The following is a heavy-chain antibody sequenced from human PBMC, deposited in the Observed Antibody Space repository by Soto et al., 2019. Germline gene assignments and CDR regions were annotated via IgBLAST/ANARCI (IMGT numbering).Heavy chain of an antibody. CDR1: GGSISSSSYY. Sequence: QLQLQESGPGLVKPSETLSLTCTVSGGSISSSSYYWGWIRQPPGKGLEWIGSIYYSGSTYYNPSLKSRVTISVDTSKNQFSLKLSSVTAADTAVYYCARLAGAVAGAFDYWGQGTLVTVSS. D-gene: IGHD6-19*01. V-gene: IGHV4-39*01. J-gene: IGHJ4*02. CDR2: IYYSGST. CDR3: ARLAGAVAGAFDY.